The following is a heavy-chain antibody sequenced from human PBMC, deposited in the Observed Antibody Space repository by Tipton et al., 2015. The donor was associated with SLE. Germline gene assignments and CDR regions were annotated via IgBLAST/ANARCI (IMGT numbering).Heavy chain of an antibody. CDR3: AREPDF. Sequence: TLSLTCTVSGGSISSYYWTWIRQPPGKGLEWIGDVHKSGTTNYNPSLKSRVTISLGTSTNQFSLKVNSVTAADTAVYYCAREPDFWGQGAPVTVSS. V-gene: IGHV4-59*01. CDR1: GGSISSYY. CDR2: VHKSGTT. J-gene: IGHJ1*01.